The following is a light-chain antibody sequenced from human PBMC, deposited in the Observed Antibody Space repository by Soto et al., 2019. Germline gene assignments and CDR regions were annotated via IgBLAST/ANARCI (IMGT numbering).Light chain of an antibody. J-gene: IGKJ4*01. CDR1: QSVSSY. CDR3: QQRRKWPLT. Sequence: EIVLTQSPATLSLSPGERATLSCRASQSVSSYLAWYQQKPGQAPRLLIFDASNRATGIPARFSGSGSGTDFTLTISSLEPEDFAAYYCQQRRKWPLTFGGGTKVEIK. CDR2: DAS. V-gene: IGKV3-11*01.